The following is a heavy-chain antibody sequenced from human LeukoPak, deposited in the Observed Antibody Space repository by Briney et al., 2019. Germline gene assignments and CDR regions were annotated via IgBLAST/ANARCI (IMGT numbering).Heavy chain of an antibody. CDR1: GITFSASG. CDR3: ARDGGAAAGTVGWYGMDV. V-gene: IGHV3-33*01. CDR2: ILSDGSNK. J-gene: IGHJ6*02. Sequence: GGSLRLSCITSGITFSASGMHWVRQAPGKGLEWVAFILSDGSNKYYADSVKGRFTISRDDSKNMVYLQMNSLRAEDTAAYYCARDGGAAAGTVGWYGMDVWGQGTKVTVSS. D-gene: IGHD6-13*01.